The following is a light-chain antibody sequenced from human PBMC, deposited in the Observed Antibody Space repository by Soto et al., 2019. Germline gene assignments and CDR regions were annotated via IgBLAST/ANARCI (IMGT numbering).Light chain of an antibody. V-gene: IGKV3-15*01. CDR3: QQRNVWPPVT. CDR2: NAL. CDR1: PSVSTN. Sequence: EIVMTQSPATLSVSPGERATLSCRASPSVSTNLAWYQQKPGQAPRLLIYNALTRATGIPASFSGSGSGTDFTLTISSLEPEDSAVYYCQQRNVWPPVTFGQGTRLDIK. J-gene: IGKJ5*01.